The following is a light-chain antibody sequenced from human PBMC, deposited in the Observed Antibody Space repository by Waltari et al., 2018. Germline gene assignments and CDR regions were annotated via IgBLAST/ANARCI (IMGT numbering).Light chain of an antibody. CDR3: QHYVRLPAT. CDR2: GAS. Sequence: EIVLTQSPGTLSLSPGERATLSFRASQSVRGSLAWYQQKAGQAPRLLIYGASSRATGIPDRFSGGGSGTDFSLTISRLEPEDFAVYYCQHYVRLPATFGQGTKVEI. V-gene: IGKV3-20*01. J-gene: IGKJ1*01. CDR1: QSVRGS.